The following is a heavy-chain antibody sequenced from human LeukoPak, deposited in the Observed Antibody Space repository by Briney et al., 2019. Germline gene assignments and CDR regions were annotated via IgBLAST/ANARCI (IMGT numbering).Heavy chain of an antibody. D-gene: IGHD3-10*01. CDR2: IYYSGST. CDR3: ARRYYYTSGSSPNWFDP. CDR1: GGSISSYY. V-gene: IGHV4-59*08. Sequence: KPSETLSLTCTVSGGSISSYYWSWIRQPPGKGLEWIGYIYYSGSTNYNPSLKSRVTISVDTSKNQFSLKLSSVTAADTAVYYCARRYYYTSGSSPNWFDPWGQGTLVTVSS. J-gene: IGHJ5*02.